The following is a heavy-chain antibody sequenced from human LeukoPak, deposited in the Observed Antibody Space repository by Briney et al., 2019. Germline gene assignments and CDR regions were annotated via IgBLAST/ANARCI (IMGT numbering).Heavy chain of an antibody. CDR2: IYNDGST. Sequence: SETLSLTCTVSGGSISSYYWSWIRQPPGKGLEWIGYIYNDGSTNYSPSLRSCVAISVDTTKNQVSLKLTSLTAADTAVYYCAGDRYSSIWSYYWGQGTLVTVSS. D-gene: IGHD6-13*01. J-gene: IGHJ4*02. V-gene: IGHV4-59*03. CDR1: GGSISSYY. CDR3: AGDRYSSIWSYY.